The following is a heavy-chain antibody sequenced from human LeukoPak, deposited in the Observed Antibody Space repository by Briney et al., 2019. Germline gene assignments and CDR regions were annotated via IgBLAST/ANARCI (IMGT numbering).Heavy chain of an antibody. V-gene: IGHV4-39*07. CDR3: ARFPGFRESYEYGMDV. CDR2: IYYSGST. Sequence: SETLSLTCTVSGGSISSSSYYWGWIRQPPGKGLEWIGSIYYSGSTYYNPSLKSRVTISVDTSKNQFSLKLSSVTAADTAVYYCARFPGFRESYEYGMDVWGQGTTVTVSS. CDR1: GGSISSSSYY. D-gene: IGHD3-10*01. J-gene: IGHJ6*02.